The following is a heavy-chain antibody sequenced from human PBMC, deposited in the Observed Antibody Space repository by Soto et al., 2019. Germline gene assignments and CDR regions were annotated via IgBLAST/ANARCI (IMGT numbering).Heavy chain of an antibody. CDR2: ICYSGST. CDR3: ARQGGYVANWFDP. Sequence: GSLRLSCAASGFTFSNYAMSWVRQAPGKGLEWIGSICYSGSTYYNPSLKSRVTISVDTSKNQFSLKLSSVTAADTAVYYCARQGGYVANWFDPWGQGTLVIVSS. V-gene: IGHV4-39*01. D-gene: IGHD5-12*01. J-gene: IGHJ5*02. CDR1: GFTFSNYA.